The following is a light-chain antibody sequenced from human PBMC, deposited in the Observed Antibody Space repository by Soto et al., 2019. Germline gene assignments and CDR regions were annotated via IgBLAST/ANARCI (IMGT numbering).Light chain of an antibody. V-gene: IGKV3-20*01. J-gene: IGKJ1*01. CDR2: GAS. CDR1: QSVSRD. CDR3: QHYGNSLWT. Sequence: EIVLTHSPATLAVSPGEGATLSCRASQSVSRDLAWYQQKPGQAPRLLIYGASSRATGIPDRFSGSGSGTDFTLTISRLEPEDFAIYYCQHYGNSLWTFGQGTKVDNK.